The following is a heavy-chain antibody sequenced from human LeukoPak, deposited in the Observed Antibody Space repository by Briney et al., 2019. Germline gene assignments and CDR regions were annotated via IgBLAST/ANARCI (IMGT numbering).Heavy chain of an antibody. CDR1: GYTFTSYG. CDR3: AREGYGDYHFDY. V-gene: IGHV1-18*01. D-gene: IGHD4-17*01. Sequence: ASVKVSCKASGYTFTSYGISWLRQAPEQGLEWMGWISAYNGNTNYAQKLQGRVTMTTDTSTSTAYMELRSLRSDDTAVYYCAREGYGDYHFDYWGQGTLVTVSS. CDR2: ISAYNGNT. J-gene: IGHJ4*02.